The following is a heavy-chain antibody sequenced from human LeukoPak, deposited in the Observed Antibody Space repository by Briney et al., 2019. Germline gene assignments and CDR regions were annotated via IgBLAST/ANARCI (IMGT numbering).Heavy chain of an antibody. CDR2: ISYDGSNK. CDR3: ARSSGRMYYFDY. D-gene: IGHD6-19*01. J-gene: IGHJ4*02. Sequence: GGSLILSCAASGFTFSSYAMHWVRQAPGKGLEWVAVISYDGSNKYYADSVKGRFTISRDNSKNTLYLQMNSLRAEDTAVYYCARSSGRMYYFDYWGQGTLVTVSS. V-gene: IGHV3-30*04. CDR1: GFTFSSYA.